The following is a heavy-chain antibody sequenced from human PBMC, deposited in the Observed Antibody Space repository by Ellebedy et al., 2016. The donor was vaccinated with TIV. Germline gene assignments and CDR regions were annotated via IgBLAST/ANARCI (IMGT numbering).Heavy chain of an antibody. CDR1: GGTFSSYA. D-gene: IGHD3-3*01. J-gene: IGHJ4*02. CDR2: IIPIFGTA. CDR3: AVRFLEWLSFDY. V-gene: IGHV1-69*13. Sequence: SVKVSXXASGGTFSSYAISWVRQAPGQGLEWMGGIIPIFGTANYAQKFQGRVTITADESTSTAYMELSSLRSEDTAVYYCAVRFLEWLSFDYWGQGTLVTVSS.